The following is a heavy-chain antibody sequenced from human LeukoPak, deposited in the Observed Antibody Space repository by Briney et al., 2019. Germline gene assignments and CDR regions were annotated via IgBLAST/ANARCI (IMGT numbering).Heavy chain of an antibody. D-gene: IGHD6-19*01. Sequence: SQTLSLTCAISGDSFSSNSAAWNWIRQSPSRGLEWLGRTYYRSKLYNDYAVSVKSQITINPDTSKNQFSLQLNSVTPEDTAVYYCAREGWYSSGWYPPYYFDYWGQGTLVTVSS. CDR3: AREGWYSSGWYPPYYFDY. CDR1: GDSFSSNSAA. J-gene: IGHJ4*02. CDR2: TYYRSKLYN. V-gene: IGHV6-1*01.